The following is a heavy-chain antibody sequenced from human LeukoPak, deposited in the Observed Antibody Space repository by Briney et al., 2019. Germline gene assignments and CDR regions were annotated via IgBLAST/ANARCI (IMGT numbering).Heavy chain of an antibody. Sequence: QAGGSLRLSRAASPGITFSDYWMNWVRQAPGKGLEWVAIIRQDGREKLYLDSVKGRFTISRDNAESSVYLQINSLRAEDTAVYYCVGGIGWQPDYWGQGTLVTVSS. CDR1: PGITFSDYW. D-gene: IGHD6-19*01. CDR2: IRQDGREK. J-gene: IGHJ4*02. CDR3: VGGIGWQPDY. V-gene: IGHV3-7*03.